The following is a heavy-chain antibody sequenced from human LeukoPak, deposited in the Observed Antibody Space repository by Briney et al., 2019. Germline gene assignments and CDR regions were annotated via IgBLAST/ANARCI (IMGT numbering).Heavy chain of an antibody. CDR3: AKGPPYYDSSGYYPIDY. V-gene: IGHV3-23*01. CDR1: GFTFSSYA. CDR2: ISGSGGST. D-gene: IGHD3-22*01. J-gene: IGHJ4*02. Sequence: GGSLRLSCAASGFTFSSYAMSWVRQAPGKGLEWVSAISGSGGSTYYADSVKGRFTISRDNSKNTLYLQMNSLRAEDTAVYYCAKGPPYYDSSGYYPIDYWGQGTLVTVSS.